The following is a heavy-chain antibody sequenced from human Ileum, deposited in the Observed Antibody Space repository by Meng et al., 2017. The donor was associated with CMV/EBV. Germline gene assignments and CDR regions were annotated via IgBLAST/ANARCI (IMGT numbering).Heavy chain of an antibody. CDR2: ISNDGRRT. V-gene: IGHV3-74*01. Sequence: EVEGGGSGGGLVPPGGSLRLSCAPSGFTFSVYWMPWVRQAPGKGLVWVSRISNDGRRTDYADFVKGRFTISRDNGRKTLSLQMNDLKAEDTAVYYCARENWGVDYWGQGTLVTVSS. CDR1: GFTFSVYW. D-gene: IGHD7-27*01. J-gene: IGHJ4*02. CDR3: ARENWGVDY.